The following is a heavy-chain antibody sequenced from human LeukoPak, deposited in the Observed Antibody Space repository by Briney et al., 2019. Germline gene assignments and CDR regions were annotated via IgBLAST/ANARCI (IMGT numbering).Heavy chain of an antibody. V-gene: IGHV4-61*01. CDR2: TFYSEST. Sequence: SETLSLTCGVSGASVSDGNYYWSWIRQPPGKGLEWIGYTFYSESTKYNPSLKSRVTMSVDTSKNQFSLKVTSVTAADTAVYYCARQLGFCSSTSCFSWFDPWGQGTLVTVSS. CDR1: GASVSDGNYY. D-gene: IGHD2-2*01. CDR3: ARQLGFCSSTSCFSWFDP. J-gene: IGHJ5*02.